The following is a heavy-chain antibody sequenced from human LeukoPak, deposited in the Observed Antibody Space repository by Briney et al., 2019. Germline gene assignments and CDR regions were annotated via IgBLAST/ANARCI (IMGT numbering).Heavy chain of an antibody. V-gene: IGHV4-39*07. CDR2: IYYSGST. CDR3: ARGGTIYSGSY. J-gene: IGHJ4*02. D-gene: IGHD1-26*01. Sequence: SETLSLTCIVSGGSISSSSYYWGWIRQPPGKGLEWIGNIYYSGSTNYNPSLKSRVTISVDTSKNQFSLKLSSVTAADTAVYYCARGGTIYSGSYWGQGTLVTVSS. CDR1: GGSISSSSYY.